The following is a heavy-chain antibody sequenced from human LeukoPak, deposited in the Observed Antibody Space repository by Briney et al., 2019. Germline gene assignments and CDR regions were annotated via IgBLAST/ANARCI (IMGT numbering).Heavy chain of an antibody. V-gene: IGHV3-7*01. J-gene: IGHJ5*02. CDR3: ARDGIHYDFWSGYATRWFDP. CDR1: GFTFSNFG. Sequence: GGSLRLSCVASGFTFSNFGMHWVRQAPGKGLEWVANIKQDGSEKYYVDSVKGRFTISRDNAKNSLYLQMNSLRAEDTAVYYCARDGIHYDFWSGYATRWFDPWGQGTLVTVSS. D-gene: IGHD3-3*01. CDR2: IKQDGSEK.